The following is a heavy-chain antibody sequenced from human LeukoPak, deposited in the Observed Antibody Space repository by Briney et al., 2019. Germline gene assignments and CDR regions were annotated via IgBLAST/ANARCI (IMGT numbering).Heavy chain of an antibody. Sequence: TGGSLRLSCAASGFTFSNYGIHWVRQAPGKGLEWVAFIQYDGSKKYYADSVKGRFTVSRDNSKNTLYLQVNSLRAEDTAVYYCARNAFEIWGQGTMVTVSS. CDR3: ARNAFEI. V-gene: IGHV3-30*02. CDR2: IQYDGSKK. J-gene: IGHJ3*02. CDR1: GFTFSNYG.